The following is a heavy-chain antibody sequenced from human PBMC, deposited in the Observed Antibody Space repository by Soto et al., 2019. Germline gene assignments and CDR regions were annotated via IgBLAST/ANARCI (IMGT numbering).Heavy chain of an antibody. CDR3: ARDLGLGSGTHWFDP. Sequence: QVQLQESGPGLVKPSQTLSLTCTVSGGSISSGGYYWSWIRQHPGKGLEWIGYIYYSGSTYYNPSLNSRVTISVDTSKNLFSLQLSSVTAADTAVYYCARDLGLGSGTHWFDPWGQGTLVTVSS. CDR1: GGSISSGGYY. J-gene: IGHJ5*02. V-gene: IGHV4-31*03. CDR2: IYYSGST. D-gene: IGHD3-10*01.